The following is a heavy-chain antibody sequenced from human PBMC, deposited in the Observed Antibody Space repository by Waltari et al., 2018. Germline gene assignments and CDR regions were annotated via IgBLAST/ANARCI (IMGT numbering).Heavy chain of an antibody. D-gene: IGHD6-13*01. CDR2: INANSQTI. J-gene: IGHJ4*02. V-gene: IGHV3-48*04. CDR1: GLTFRGSS. CDR3: VGNTLSIAAAGRVSY. Sequence: EVQLVESGGHLIQPGGSLGLSCAASGLTFRGSSLNWVRQAPGKGLWWISYINANSQTIYYADSVQCRFTISRDNAKNSLYLEMNSLRLEDTAVYFCVGNTLSIAAAGRVSYWGQGTPVTVSS.